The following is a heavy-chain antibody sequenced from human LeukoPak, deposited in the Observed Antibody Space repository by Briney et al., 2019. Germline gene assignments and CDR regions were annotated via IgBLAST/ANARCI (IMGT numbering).Heavy chain of an antibody. Sequence: GGSLRLSCAVSGFAFGSEAMSWVRQSPARGLEWVSAISGSGGSTYYADSVKGRFTISRDNSKNTLYLQMNSLRAEDTAVYYCAKVGGYGDRDYWGQGTLVTVSS. CDR1: GFAFGSEA. CDR3: AKVGGYGDRDY. V-gene: IGHV3-23*01. J-gene: IGHJ4*02. CDR2: ISGSGGST. D-gene: IGHD4-17*01.